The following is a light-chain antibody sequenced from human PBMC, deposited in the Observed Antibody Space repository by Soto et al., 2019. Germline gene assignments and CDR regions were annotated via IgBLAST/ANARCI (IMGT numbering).Light chain of an antibody. CDR2: DAS. CDR3: QQYNSYSST. Sequence: DIQMTQSPSTLSASVGDRVTITCRASQSISSWLAWYQQKPGKAPKLLIYDASSLESGVPSRFSGSGSGTEFTLPFSSLQPDDFATYYCQQYNSYSSTFDHGTKVDIK. CDR1: QSISSW. J-gene: IGKJ3*01. V-gene: IGKV1-5*01.